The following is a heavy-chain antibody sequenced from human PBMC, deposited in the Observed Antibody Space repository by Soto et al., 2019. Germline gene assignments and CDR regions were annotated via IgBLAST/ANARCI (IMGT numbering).Heavy chain of an antibody. CDR1: GGSISSSSYY. CDR2: IYYSGST. CDR3: ARSTGDHDAFDI. V-gene: IGHV4-39*01. J-gene: IGHJ3*02. Sequence: SETLSLTCTVSGGSISSSSYYWGWIRQPPGKGLEWIGSIYYSGSTYYNPSLKSRVTISVDTSKNQFSLKLSCVTAADTAVYYCARSTGDHDAFDIWGQGTMVTVSS. D-gene: IGHD7-27*01.